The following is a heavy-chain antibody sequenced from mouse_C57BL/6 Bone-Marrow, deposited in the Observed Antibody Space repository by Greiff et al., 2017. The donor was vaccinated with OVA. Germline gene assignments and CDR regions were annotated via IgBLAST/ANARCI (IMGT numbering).Heavy chain of an antibody. V-gene: IGHV1-81*01. Sequence: QVQLQQSGAELARPGASVKLSCKASGYTFTSYGISWVKQRTGQGLEWIGGIYPRSGNTYYNEKFKGKDTLTADKSSSTAYMELRSLTSEDSAVYFCARDSGYAFDYWGQGTTLTVSS. D-gene: IGHD2-2*01. CDR1: GYTFTSYG. J-gene: IGHJ2*01. CDR2: IYPRSGNT. CDR3: ARDSGYAFDY.